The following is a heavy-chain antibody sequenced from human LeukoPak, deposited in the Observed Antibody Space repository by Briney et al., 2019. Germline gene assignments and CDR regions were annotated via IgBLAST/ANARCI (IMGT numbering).Heavy chain of an antibody. J-gene: IGHJ4*02. CDR1: GFTFSSYS. CDR3: ARQGYYYDSSGPDY. V-gene: IGHV3-21*01. CDR2: ISSSSSYI. D-gene: IGHD3-22*01. Sequence: GGSLRLSCAASGFTFSSYSMTWVRQAPGRGLEWVSSISSSSSYIYYADSVKGRFTISRDNAKNSLYLQMNSLRAEDTAVYYCARQGYYYDSSGPDYWGQGTLVTVSS.